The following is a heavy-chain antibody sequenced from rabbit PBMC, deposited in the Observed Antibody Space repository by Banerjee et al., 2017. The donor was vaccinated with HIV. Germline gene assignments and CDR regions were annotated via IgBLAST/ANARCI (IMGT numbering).Heavy chain of an antibody. CDR2: IDPIFGTT. V-gene: IGHV1S7*01. CDR1: GFDFSSYY. J-gene: IGHJ3*01. D-gene: IGHD2-1*01. Sequence: QLKETGGGLVQPGGSLTLSCKASGFDFSSYYMSWVRQAPGKGLEWIGYIDPIFGTTYYATWVDGRFTISSHNAQNTLWLQLNSLTAADTATYFCARGYDDYDARLDLRGPGTLVTVS. CDR3: ARGYDDYDARLDL.